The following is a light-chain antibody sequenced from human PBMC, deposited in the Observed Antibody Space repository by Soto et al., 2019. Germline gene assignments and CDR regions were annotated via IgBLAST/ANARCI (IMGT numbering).Light chain of an antibody. CDR3: QSYDSRLTEYV. CDR1: SSNIGSKT. CDR2: SNN. J-gene: IGLJ1*01. V-gene: IGLV1-44*01. Sequence: QLVLTQPPSASGTPGQRVTISCSGSSSNIGSKTVNWYQQLPGTAPKLLIYSNNQRPSGVPDRFSASKSATSASLAITGLQAEDEADYYCQSYDSRLTEYVFGTGTKLTVL.